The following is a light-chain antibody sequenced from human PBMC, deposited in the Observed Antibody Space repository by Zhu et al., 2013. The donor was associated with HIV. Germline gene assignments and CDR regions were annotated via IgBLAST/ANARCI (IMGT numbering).Light chain of an antibody. Sequence: QSALTQPASVAGSPGQSITISCTGTSSDIGGYNYVSWYQQHPDKAPKLMIYEVSNRPSGVSNRFSGSKSGNTASLTISGLQAEDEADYYCCSFTTRSTQVFGTGTKVTAL. V-gene: IGLV2-14*01. CDR1: SSDIGGYNY. CDR3: CSFTTRSTQV. CDR2: EVS. J-gene: IGLJ1*01.